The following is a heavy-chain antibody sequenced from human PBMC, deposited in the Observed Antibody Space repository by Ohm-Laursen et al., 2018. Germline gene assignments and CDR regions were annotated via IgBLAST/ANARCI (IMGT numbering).Heavy chain of an antibody. V-gene: IGHV3-23*01. D-gene: IGHD2-8*01. CDR2: ISGSGDNT. J-gene: IGHJ4*02. Sequence: SLRLSCSASGFTFSSYVMSWVRQAPGKGLEWVSEISGSGDNTYYADSVRGRFTISRDNSKYTVYLQMNSLRAEDTAVYYCAKEVRPGVPNDPFDYWGQGTLVTVSS. CDR1: GFTFSSYV. CDR3: AKEVRPGVPNDPFDY.